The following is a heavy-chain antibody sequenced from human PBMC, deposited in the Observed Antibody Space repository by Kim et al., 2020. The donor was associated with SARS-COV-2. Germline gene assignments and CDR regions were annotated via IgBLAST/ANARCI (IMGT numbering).Heavy chain of an antibody. V-gene: IGHV7-4-1*02. CDR1: GYTFTSYA. Sequence: VSVKVSCKASGYTFTSYAMNWVRQAPGQGLEWMGWINTNTGNPTYAQGFTGRFVFSLDTSVSTAYLQISSLKAEDTAVYYCARDLSFYGSGVNYSYYGMDVWGQGTTVTVSS. CDR2: INTNTGNP. CDR3: ARDLSFYGSGVNYSYYGMDV. J-gene: IGHJ6*02. D-gene: IGHD3-10*01.